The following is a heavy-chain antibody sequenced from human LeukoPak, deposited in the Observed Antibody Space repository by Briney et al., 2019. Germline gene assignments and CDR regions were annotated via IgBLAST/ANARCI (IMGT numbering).Heavy chain of an antibody. V-gene: IGHV4-4*07. CDR1: GDSISSYH. CDR2: MYSNGNL. Sequence: SETLSLTCTVSGDSISSYHLSWVRQPAEKGLEWVGRMYSNGNLNYNPSLKGRVTMSVDTSKNRFSLKLSSVTAADTAVYYCARDRGGGGNYYSDLWGQGTLVTVSS. D-gene: IGHD1-26*01. CDR3: ARDRGGGGNYYSDL. J-gene: IGHJ5*02.